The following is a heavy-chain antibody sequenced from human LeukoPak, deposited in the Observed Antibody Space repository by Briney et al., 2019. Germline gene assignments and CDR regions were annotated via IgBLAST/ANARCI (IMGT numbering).Heavy chain of an antibody. Sequence: SETLSLTCAVYGGSFSGYYRSWIRQPPGKGLEWIGEINHSGSTNYNPSLKSRVTISVDTSKNQFSLKLSSVTAADTAVYYCASIRGDIVVVPAARMDVWGKGTTVTVSS. CDR1: GGSFSGYY. CDR3: ASIRGDIVVVPAARMDV. V-gene: IGHV4-34*01. CDR2: INHSGST. J-gene: IGHJ6*04. D-gene: IGHD2-2*01.